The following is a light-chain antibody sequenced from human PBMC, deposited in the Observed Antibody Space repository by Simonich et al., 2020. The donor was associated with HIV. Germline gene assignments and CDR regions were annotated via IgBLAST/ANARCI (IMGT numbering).Light chain of an antibody. CDR1: ESISDW. CDR3: QQYNGYSLT. CDR2: KAS. J-gene: IGKJ4*01. Sequence: DIQMTHSPSTLSASVGNRVTSTCRANESISDWLAWYQQKPGKAPKFLIFKASTLESGVPSRFSGSGSGTEFTLTISSLQPDDFATYYCQQYNGYSLTFGGGTKVEIK. V-gene: IGKV1-5*03.